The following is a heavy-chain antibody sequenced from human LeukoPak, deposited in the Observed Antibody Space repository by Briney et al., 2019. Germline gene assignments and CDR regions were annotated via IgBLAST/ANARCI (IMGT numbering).Heavy chain of an antibody. V-gene: IGHV1-69*13. CDR3: AGRYCSGGSCYSKYNWFDP. CDR2: IIPIFGTA. CDR1: GGTFSSYA. D-gene: IGHD2-15*01. Sequence: RASVKVSCKASGGTFSSYAISWVRQAPGQGLEWMGGIIPIFGTANYAQKFQGRVTITADESTSTAYMELSSLRSEDTAVYYCAGRYCSGGSCYSKYNWFDPWGQGTLVTVSS. J-gene: IGHJ5*02.